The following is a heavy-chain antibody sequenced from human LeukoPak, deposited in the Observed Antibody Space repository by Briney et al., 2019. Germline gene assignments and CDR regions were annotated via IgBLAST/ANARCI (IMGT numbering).Heavy chain of an antibody. CDR1: GYSFTSYW. CDR3: ASSRPYLCSGGSCYVFDI. CDR2: IYPGDSDT. Sequence: GESLKISCKGSGYSFTSYWIGWVRQMPGKGLEWMGIIYPGDSDTRCSPSFQGQVTISADKSISTAYLQWSSLKASDTAMYYCASSRPYLCSGGSCYVFDIWGQGTMVTVSS. J-gene: IGHJ3*02. V-gene: IGHV5-51*01. D-gene: IGHD2-15*01.